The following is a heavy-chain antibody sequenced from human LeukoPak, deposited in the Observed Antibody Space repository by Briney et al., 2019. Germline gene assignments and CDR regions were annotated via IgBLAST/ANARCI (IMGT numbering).Heavy chain of an antibody. V-gene: IGHV3-66*01. CDR3: ARVRGIAVAGIGWANHDAFDI. J-gene: IGHJ3*02. Sequence: GGSLRLSCAASGFSFSSNYMSWVRQAPGKGLEWVSVIYSGGYTYYADSVKGRFTISRDNSKNTVYLQMNSLRAEDTAVYYCARVRGIAVAGIGWANHDAFDIWGQGTMVTVSS. D-gene: IGHD6-19*01. CDR1: GFSFSSNY. CDR2: IYSGGYT.